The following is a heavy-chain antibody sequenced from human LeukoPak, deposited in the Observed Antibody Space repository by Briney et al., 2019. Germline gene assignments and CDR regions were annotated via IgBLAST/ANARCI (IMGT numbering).Heavy chain of an antibody. J-gene: IGHJ3*02. D-gene: IGHD6-19*01. CDR2: IDRDGTSA. CDR1: GLTFSRQW. CDR3: ATETSAWSAFDI. Sequence: GGSLRLSCAASGLTFSRQWMFWVRQVPGKGLVWVSQIDRDGTSAGYADSVKGRFTISRDNAKNTLYLQMDSQRAEDTAVYYCATETSAWSAFDIWGQGTMVTVSA. V-gene: IGHV3-74*01.